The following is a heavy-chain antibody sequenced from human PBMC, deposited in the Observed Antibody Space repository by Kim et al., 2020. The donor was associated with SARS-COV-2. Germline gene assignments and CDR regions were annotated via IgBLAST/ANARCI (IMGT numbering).Heavy chain of an antibody. CDR3: ATPGGLLENY. V-gene: IGHV4-39*01. CDR2: IHYSEGA. J-gene: IGHJ4*02. D-gene: IGHD3-3*02. CDR1: GGSISSSSYY. Sequence: SETLSLTCTVSGGSISSSSYYWGWIRQPTGKGLEWIASIHYSEGAFYSPSLKSRVSISIDTSKNQFSLKLSSVTATDTAVYYCATPGGLLENYWGQGVLVTVSS.